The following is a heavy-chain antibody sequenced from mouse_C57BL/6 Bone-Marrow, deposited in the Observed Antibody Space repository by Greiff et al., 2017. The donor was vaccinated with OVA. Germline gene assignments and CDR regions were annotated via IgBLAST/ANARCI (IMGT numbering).Heavy chain of an antibody. CDR1: GYTFTSYG. CDR2: IYPRSGNT. D-gene: IGHD1-1*01. CDR3: ATRSPTVAPYY. V-gene: IGHV1-81*01. J-gene: IGHJ2*01. Sequence: VKLMESGAELARPGASVKLSCKASGYTFTSYGISWVKQRTGQGLEWIGEIYPRSGNTYYNEKFKGKATLTADKSSSTAYMELRSLTSEDSAVYFCATRSPTVAPYYWGQGTTLTVSS.